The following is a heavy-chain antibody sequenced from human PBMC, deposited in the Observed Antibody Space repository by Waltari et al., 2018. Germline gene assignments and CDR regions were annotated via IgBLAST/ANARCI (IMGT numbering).Heavy chain of an antibody. CDR3: ARDRGDCSGGSCYVFDI. Sequence: QVQLVQSGAEVKKPGASVKVSCKASGYTFTGYYMHRVRQAPGQGLEGMERVNPDRGGTNYGQKFQGRVSMTRETSISTAYMELSRLRSDDTAVYYCARDRGDCSGGSCYVFDIWGQGTMVTVSS. J-gene: IGHJ3*02. CDR2: VNPDRGGT. V-gene: IGHV1-2*06. D-gene: IGHD2-15*01. CDR1: GYTFTGYY.